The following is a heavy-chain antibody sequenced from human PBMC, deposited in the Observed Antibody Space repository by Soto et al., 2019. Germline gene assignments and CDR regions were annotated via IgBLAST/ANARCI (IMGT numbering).Heavy chain of an antibody. CDR1: GFIFSHFS. Sequence: PGGSLRLSCAASGFIFSHFSMNWVRQAPGKGLEWVSYISSSSTTVYYADSVKGRFTISRDNANSSLYLQMNSLRDEDTAVYYCARDRYSGYVGNGYRYRGQGTLVTVSS. J-gene: IGHJ4*02. V-gene: IGHV3-48*02. CDR2: ISSSSTTV. CDR3: ARDRYSGYVGNGYRY. D-gene: IGHD5-12*01.